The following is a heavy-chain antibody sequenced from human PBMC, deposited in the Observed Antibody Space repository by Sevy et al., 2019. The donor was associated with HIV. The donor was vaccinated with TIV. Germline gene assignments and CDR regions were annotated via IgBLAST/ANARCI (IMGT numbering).Heavy chain of an antibody. CDR2: IKQDGSEK. J-gene: IGHJ6*02. CDR3: ARDGIRRFREFVYYYGMDV. V-gene: IGHV3-7*03. Sequence: GGSLRLSCAASGFTFSSYWMSWVRQAPGKGLEWVANIKQDGSEKYYVDSVKGRFTISRDNAKNSLYLQMNSLRAEDTAVYYCARDGIRRFREFVYYYGMDVWGQGTTVTVSS. D-gene: IGHD3-10*01. CDR1: GFTFSSYW.